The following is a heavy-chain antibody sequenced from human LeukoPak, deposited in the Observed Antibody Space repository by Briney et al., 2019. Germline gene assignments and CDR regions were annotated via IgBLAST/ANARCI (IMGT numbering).Heavy chain of an antibody. CDR1: GFTFSGYD. V-gene: IGHV3-30-3*01. D-gene: IGHD4-17*01. CDR2: ISYDGSNK. CDR3: ARETVTGTHYYFDY. J-gene: IGHJ4*02. Sequence: GGSLRLSCAASGFTFSGYDMDWVRQAPGKGLEWVAVISYDGSNKYYADSVKGRFIISRDNSKSTLYLQMNSLRAEDTAVYYCARETVTGTHYYFDYWGQGTLVTVSS.